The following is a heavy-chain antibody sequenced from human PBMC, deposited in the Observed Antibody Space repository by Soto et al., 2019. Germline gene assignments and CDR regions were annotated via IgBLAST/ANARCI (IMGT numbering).Heavy chain of an antibody. CDR3: AHSVGCLVCSSTSCSCPNNWFDP. Sequence: SGPTLVNPTQTLTLTCTFSGFSLSTSGVGVGWIRQPPGKALEWLALIYWDDDKRYSPSLKSRLTITKDTSKNQVVLTMANMDPVDTATYYCAHSVGCLVCSSTSCSCPNNWFDPWGQGTLVTVSS. CDR2: IYWDDDK. V-gene: IGHV2-5*02. J-gene: IGHJ5*02. D-gene: IGHD2-2*01. CDR1: GFSLSTSGVG.